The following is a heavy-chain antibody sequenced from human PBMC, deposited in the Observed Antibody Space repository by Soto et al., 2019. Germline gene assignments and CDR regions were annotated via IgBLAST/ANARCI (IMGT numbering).Heavy chain of an antibody. CDR3: ARHSADILTGYYYYYMDV. CDR2: IYYSGST. CDR1: GGSISSSSYY. J-gene: IGHJ6*03. V-gene: IGHV4-39*01. D-gene: IGHD3-9*01. Sequence: SETLSLTCTVSGGSISSSSYYWGWIRQPPGKGLEWIGSIYYSGSTYYNPSLKSRVTISVDTSKNQFSLKLSSVTAADTAVYYCARHSADILTGYYYYYMDVWGKGTTVTVSS.